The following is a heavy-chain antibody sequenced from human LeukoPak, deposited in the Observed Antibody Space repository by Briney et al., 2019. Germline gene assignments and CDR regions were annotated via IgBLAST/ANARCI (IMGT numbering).Heavy chain of an antibody. J-gene: IGHJ4*02. CDR3: ARHASTSIAAASPYEY. V-gene: IGHV4-4*09. Sequence: YPSETLSPTCTVSGGSFSRYFWNWIRQPPGKGLEWIGYINASGSTNYNPSLKSRVTISADTSKNQFSLKLTSVTAADTAVYYCARHASTSIAAASPYEYWGQGALVTVAS. CDR1: GGSFSRYF. D-gene: IGHD6-13*01. CDR2: INASGST.